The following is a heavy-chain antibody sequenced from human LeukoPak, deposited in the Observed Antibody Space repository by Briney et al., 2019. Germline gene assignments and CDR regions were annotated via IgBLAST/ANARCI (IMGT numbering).Heavy chain of an antibody. CDR3: AKGGDVLRFLEWLSHMDV. CDR1: GFTFSSYA. CDR2: ISGSGAST. J-gene: IGHJ6*03. D-gene: IGHD3-3*01. Sequence: GGSLRLSCAASGFTFSSYAMSWVRQAPGKGLEWVSAISGSGASTYYADSVKGRFTISRDNSKNTLYLQMNSLRAEDTAVYYCAKGGDVLRFLEWLSHMDVWGKGTTVPVSS. V-gene: IGHV3-23*01.